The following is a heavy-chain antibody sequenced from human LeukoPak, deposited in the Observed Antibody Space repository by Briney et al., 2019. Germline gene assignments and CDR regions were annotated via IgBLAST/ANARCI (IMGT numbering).Heavy chain of an antibody. D-gene: IGHD6-13*01. Sequence: ETLSLTRTDPRGPLTSYSWNSIRQPPRQILQLIASIYYTVRTNYNPSLKSRVTMSVDTSKNQLSLKLSSVTTADTAVYYCARDRLATAGNYYYYGLDVWGQGTTVTVSS. CDR1: RGPLTSYS. CDR3: ARDRLATAGNYYYYGLDV. CDR2: IYYTVRT. J-gene: IGHJ6*02. V-gene: IGHV4-59*01.